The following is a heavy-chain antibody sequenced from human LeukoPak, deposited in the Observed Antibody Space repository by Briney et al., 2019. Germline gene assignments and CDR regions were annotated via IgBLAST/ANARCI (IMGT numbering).Heavy chain of an antibody. CDR2: INSDGSGT. D-gene: IGHD1-20*01. V-gene: IGHV3-74*01. CDR3: ARLLVYNSGGEAFDH. Sequence: GGSLRLSCAASGFTFTNHWMHWVRQVSGKGLVWVSRINSDGSGTRYADFVKGRFTISRDNAKNSLYLQMNSLRAEDTAVYYCARLLVYNSGGEAFDHWGQGTLVTVSS. CDR1: GFTFTNHW. J-gene: IGHJ4*02.